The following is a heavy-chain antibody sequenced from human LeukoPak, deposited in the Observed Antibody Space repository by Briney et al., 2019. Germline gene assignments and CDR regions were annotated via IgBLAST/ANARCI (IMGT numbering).Heavy chain of an antibody. D-gene: IGHD3-9*01. J-gene: IGHJ5*02. CDR2: IYYSGST. CDR3: ARDMTDWWFDP. Sequence: SQTLSLTCTVSGGSISSGGYYWSWIRQHPGKGLEWIGYIYYSGSTHYNPSLKSRVTISVDTSKNQFSLKLSSVTAADTAVYYCARDMTDWWFDPWGQGTLVTVSS. CDR1: GGSISSGGYY. V-gene: IGHV4-31*03.